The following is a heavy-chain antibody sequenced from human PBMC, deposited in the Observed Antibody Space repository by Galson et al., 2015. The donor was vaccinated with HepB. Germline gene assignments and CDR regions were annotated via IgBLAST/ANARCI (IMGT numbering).Heavy chain of an antibody. Sequence: PALVKPTQTLTLTCTFSGFSLSTSGVGVGWIRQPPGKALEWLTVIYWDDDKRYSPSLKSRLTITKDTSKNQVVLTMTNMDPVDTGTYYCAHIGRGNSGWYFALWGRGTLVTVSS. CDR1: GFSLSTSGVG. CDR2: IYWDDDK. V-gene: IGHV2-5*02. CDR3: AHIGRGNSGWYFAL. D-gene: IGHD3-10*01. J-gene: IGHJ2*01.